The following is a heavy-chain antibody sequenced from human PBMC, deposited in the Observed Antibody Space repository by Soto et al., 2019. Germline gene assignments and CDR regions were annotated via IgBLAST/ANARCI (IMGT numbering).Heavy chain of an antibody. V-gene: IGHV3-30-3*01. J-gene: IGHJ6*02. CDR3: ARDQDTAMARQRSYYYYYGMDV. D-gene: IGHD5-18*01. CDR1: GFTFSSYA. Sequence: QVQLVESGGGVVQPGRSPRLSCAASGFTFSSYAMHWVRQAPGKGLEWVAVISYDGSNKYYADSVKGRFTISRDNSKNTLYLQMNSLRAEDTAVYYCARDQDTAMARQRSYYYYYGMDVWGQGTTVTVSS. CDR2: ISYDGSNK.